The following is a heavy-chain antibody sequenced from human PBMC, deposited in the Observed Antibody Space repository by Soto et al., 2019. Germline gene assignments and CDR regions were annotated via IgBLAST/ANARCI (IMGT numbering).Heavy chain of an antibody. CDR3: ARDSGGSGSQPYYYYYMDV. CDR2: ITSAGDT. J-gene: IGHJ6*03. V-gene: IGHV3-13*01. CDR1: GFTFSNYD. Sequence: GGSLRLSCAASGFTFSNYDMHWVRQATGKGLEWVSGITSAGDTYYPGSVKGRFTISRENAKNSLYLQMDSLRAGDTAVYYCARDSGGSGSQPYYYYYMDVWGKGTTVTVSS. D-gene: IGHD3-10*01.